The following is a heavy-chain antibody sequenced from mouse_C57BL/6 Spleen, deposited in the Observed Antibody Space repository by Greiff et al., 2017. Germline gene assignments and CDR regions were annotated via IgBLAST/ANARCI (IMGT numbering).Heavy chain of an antibody. V-gene: IGHV1-69*01. J-gene: IGHJ3*01. CDR2: IDPSDSYT. CDR1: GYTFTSYW. D-gene: IGHD2-4*01. CDR3: ARRDDYAAAY. Sequence: QVHVKQPGAELVMPGASVKLSCKASGYTFTSYWMHWVKQRPGQGLEWIGEIDPSDSYTNYNQKFKGKSTLTVDKSSSTAYMQLSSLTSEDSAVYYCARRDDYAAAYWGQGTLVTVSA.